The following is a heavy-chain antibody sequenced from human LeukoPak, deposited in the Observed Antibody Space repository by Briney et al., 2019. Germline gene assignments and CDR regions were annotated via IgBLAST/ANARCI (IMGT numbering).Heavy chain of an antibody. CDR2: VYYSGST. V-gene: IGHV4-59*08. D-gene: IGHD2/OR15-2a*01. Sequence: PSETLSLTCTVSGGSISGYFWSWIRQPPGKGLEWIGYVYYSGSTSYNPSLKSRVAISVDTSKNQFSLRLSPATAADPAVYYCARHKSLTYDPFDIWGQGTMVTVSS. J-gene: IGHJ3*02. CDR3: ARHKSLTYDPFDI. CDR1: GGSISGYF.